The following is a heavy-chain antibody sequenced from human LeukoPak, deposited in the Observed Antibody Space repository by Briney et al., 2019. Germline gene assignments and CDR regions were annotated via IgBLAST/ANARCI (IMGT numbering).Heavy chain of an antibody. J-gene: IGHJ4*02. V-gene: IGHV3-74*01. CDR1: GFSFSGHW. CDR3: ARGPNSNWSGLDF. CDR2: ISPTGSTT. D-gene: IGHD6-6*01. Sequence: PGGSLRPSCTAPGFSFSGHWMHWARQLPGKGLVWVSRISPTGSTTSYADSVKGRFTVSRDNAKNTLYLQVNNLRAEDTAVYYCARGPNSNWSGLDFWGQGTLVTVSS.